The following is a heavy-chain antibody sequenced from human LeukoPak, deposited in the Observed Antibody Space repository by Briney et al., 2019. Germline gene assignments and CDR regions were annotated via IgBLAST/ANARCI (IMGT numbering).Heavy chain of an antibody. Sequence: ASVKVSCKASGGTFSSYAISWVRQAPGQGLEWMGEIIPIFGTANYAQKFQGRVTITADESTSTAYMELSSLRSEDTAVYYCARPNGSGSYLKSYYYYMDVWGKGTTVTVSS. CDR1: GGTFSSYA. D-gene: IGHD3-10*01. CDR2: IIPIFGTA. V-gene: IGHV1-69*13. J-gene: IGHJ6*03. CDR3: ARPNGSGSYLKSYYYYMDV.